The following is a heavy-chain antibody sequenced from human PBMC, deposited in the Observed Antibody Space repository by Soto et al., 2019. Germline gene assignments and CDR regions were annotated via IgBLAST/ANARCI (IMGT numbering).Heavy chain of an antibody. CDR3: ARAPVTPPPLVHYYCMDV. CDR1: GFTLSTYS. D-gene: IGHD4-17*01. Sequence: PGGSLRLSCAASGFTLSTYSMNWVRQAPGKGLEWVSYISSSSSTKLYADSVKGRFTISRDNAKNSLYLQMNSLRAEDAAVYYCARAPVTPPPLVHYYCMDVWGKATTVTVSS. V-gene: IGHV3-48*01. CDR2: ISSSSSTK. J-gene: IGHJ6*03.